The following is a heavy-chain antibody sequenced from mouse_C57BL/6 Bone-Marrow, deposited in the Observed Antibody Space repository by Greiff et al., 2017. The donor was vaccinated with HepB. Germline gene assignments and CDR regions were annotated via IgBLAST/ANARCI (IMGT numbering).Heavy chain of an antibody. CDR1: GYTFTSYG. Sequence: VKLMESGAELARPGASVKLSCKASGYTFTSYGISWVKQRTGQGLEWIGEIYPRSGNTYYNEKFKGKATLTADKSSSTAYMELRSLTSEDSAVYFCARSYYGSSYGFAYWGQGTLVTVSA. V-gene: IGHV1-81*01. J-gene: IGHJ3*01. CDR3: ARSYYGSSYGFAY. D-gene: IGHD1-1*01. CDR2: IYPRSGNT.